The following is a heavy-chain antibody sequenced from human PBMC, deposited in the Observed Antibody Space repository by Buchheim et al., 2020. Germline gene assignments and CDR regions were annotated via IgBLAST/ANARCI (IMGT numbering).Heavy chain of an antibody. J-gene: IGHJ6*03. D-gene: IGHD5-18*01. CDR3: AKGDTALVLYYYYMDV. CDR2: ISGSGGST. CDR1: GFTFSNYG. V-gene: IGHV3-23*01. Sequence: EVQLLESGGGLVQPGGPLRLSCAASGFTFSNYGMSWVRQAPTKGLEWVSFISGSGGSTNYADSVKGRFTISRDNSKNTLYLQMNSLRAEDTAIYYCAKGDTALVLYYYYMDVWGKGTT.